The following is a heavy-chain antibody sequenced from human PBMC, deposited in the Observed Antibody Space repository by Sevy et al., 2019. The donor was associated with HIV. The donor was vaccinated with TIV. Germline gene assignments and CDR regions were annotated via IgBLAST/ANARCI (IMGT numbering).Heavy chain of an antibody. CDR1: GFTFGTFG. CDR2: ISYDGSSK. V-gene: IGHV3-30*18. CDR3: AKDFTGYNGMDV. Sequence: GGSLRLSCAASGFTFGTFGMHWVRQAPGKGLEWVAVISYDGSSKYYGDSVKGRFIISRENSKNTLYLQMSSLRPEDTAMYYCAKDFTGYNGMDVWGQGTTVTVSS. J-gene: IGHJ6*02. D-gene: IGHD3-9*01.